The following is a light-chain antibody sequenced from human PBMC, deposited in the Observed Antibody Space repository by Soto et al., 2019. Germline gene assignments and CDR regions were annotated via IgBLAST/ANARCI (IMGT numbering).Light chain of an antibody. CDR1: RVISSW. J-gene: IGKJ5*01. CDR2: AAS. Sequence: IQMTQSPSSVSASFGDSVTITFRASRVISSWLAWYQQKPGKAPNLLIYAASNLQSGVPSRFSASGSGTDFTLTINNLQPEDFATYYCQQSHTFPITFGQGTRLEIK. V-gene: IGKV1-12*01. CDR3: QQSHTFPIT.